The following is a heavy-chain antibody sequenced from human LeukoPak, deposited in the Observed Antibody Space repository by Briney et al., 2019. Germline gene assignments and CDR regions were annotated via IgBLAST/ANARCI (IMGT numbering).Heavy chain of an antibody. D-gene: IGHD5-18*01. CDR1: GFTFSSYE. Sequence: GGSLRLSCAASGFTFSSYEMNWVRQAPGKGLEWVSYISSSGSSIYYADSVKGRFTISTDNAKNSLYLQMNSLRAEDTAVYYCARITAMVTTLDYWGQGTLVTVSS. J-gene: IGHJ4*02. V-gene: IGHV3-48*03. CDR3: ARITAMVTTLDY. CDR2: ISSSGSSI.